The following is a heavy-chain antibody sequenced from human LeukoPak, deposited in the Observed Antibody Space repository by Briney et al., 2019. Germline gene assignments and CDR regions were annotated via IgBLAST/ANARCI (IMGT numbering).Heavy chain of an antibody. V-gene: IGHV3-23*01. CDR3: ATRYYDILTGYQSYFDY. D-gene: IGHD3-9*01. J-gene: IGHJ4*02. CDR1: GFTFSSYA. CDR2: ISGSGGST. Sequence: GGSLRLSCAASGFTFSSYAMSWVRQAPGKGLEWVSAISGSGGSTYYADSVKGRFTISRDNSKNTLYLQMNSLRAEDTAVYYCATRYYDILTGYQSYFDYWGQGTLVTVSS.